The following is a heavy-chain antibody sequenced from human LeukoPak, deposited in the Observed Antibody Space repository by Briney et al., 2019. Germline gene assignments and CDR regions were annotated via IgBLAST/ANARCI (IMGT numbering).Heavy chain of an antibody. Sequence: ASVKVSCKASGYTFTGYYMHWVRQAPGQGLEWMGWINPDSGGTNYAQKFQGRVTMTRDTSISTAYMELSRLRSDDTAVYYCARGPVRGRELQPKYYCDYWGQGTLVTVSS. CDR2: INPDSGGT. D-gene: IGHD1-26*01. CDR1: GYTFTGYY. CDR3: ARGPVRGRELQPKYYCDY. J-gene: IGHJ4*02. V-gene: IGHV1-2*02.